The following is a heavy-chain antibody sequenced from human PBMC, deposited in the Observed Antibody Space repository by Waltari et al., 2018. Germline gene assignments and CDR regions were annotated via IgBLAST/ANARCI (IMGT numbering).Heavy chain of an antibody. J-gene: IGHJ3*02. D-gene: IGHD3-3*01. CDR3: ARDGAHYDFWSGYYTDDAFDI. Sequence: QLLQSAAAVKKPRASVTVSCKASRYTFPSYPLHCVRHAPAPRPSLMGWITARNGNTKYSQEFRGRVTITRDTSASTAYMELNSLRSEDMAVYYCARDGAHYDFWSGYYTDDAFDIWGQGTMVTVSS. V-gene: IGHV1-3*03. CDR1: RYTFPSYP. CDR2: ITARNGNT.